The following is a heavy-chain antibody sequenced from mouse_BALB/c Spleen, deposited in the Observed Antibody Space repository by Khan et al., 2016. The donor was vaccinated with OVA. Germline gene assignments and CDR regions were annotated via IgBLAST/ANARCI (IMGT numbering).Heavy chain of an antibody. V-gene: IGHV3-2*02. CDR3: ARGNYYGYYFDY. CDR1: GYSITSGYA. Sequence: EVQLVESGPGLVKPSQSLSLTCTVTGYSITSGYAWNWIRQFPGNKLEWMGYISYSGVTSYTPSLKSRISITRDTSKNQFFLQLNSATTEDTATYYCARGNYYGYYFDYWGQGTTLTVSS. D-gene: IGHD1-1*01. J-gene: IGHJ2*01. CDR2: ISYSGVT.